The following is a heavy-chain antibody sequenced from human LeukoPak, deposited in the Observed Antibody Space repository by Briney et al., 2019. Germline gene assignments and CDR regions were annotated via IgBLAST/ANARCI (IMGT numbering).Heavy chain of an antibody. V-gene: IGHV1-2*02. Sequence: ASVKVSCKASGYTFTGYYMHWVRQAPGQGLEWMGWINPNSGGTNYAQKFQGRVTMTRDTSISTAYMELSRLRSDDTAVYYCARGGKAARPDNHFDYWGQGTLVTVSS. CDR1: GYTFTGYY. CDR3: ARGGKAARPDNHFDY. D-gene: IGHD6-6*01. J-gene: IGHJ4*02. CDR2: INPNSGGT.